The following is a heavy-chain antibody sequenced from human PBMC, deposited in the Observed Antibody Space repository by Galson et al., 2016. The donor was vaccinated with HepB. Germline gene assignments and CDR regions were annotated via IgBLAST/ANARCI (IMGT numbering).Heavy chain of an antibody. V-gene: IGHV3-53*01. Sequence: SLRLSCAASGFTVSSNYMTWVRQAPGEGLEWVSVIYSGGSTYYADSVKGRFIISRDNSKNTLYLQMNSLRAEDTAVYYCARDNNYYYGVDVWGQGTTVTVSS. CDR3: ARDNNYYYGVDV. CDR2: IYSGGST. CDR1: GFTVSSNY. D-gene: IGHD2/OR15-2a*01. J-gene: IGHJ6*02.